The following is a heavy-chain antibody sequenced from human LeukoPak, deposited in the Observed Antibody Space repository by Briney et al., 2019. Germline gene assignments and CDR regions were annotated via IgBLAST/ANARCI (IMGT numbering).Heavy chain of an antibody. Sequence: SVKVSCKASGGTFSSYAISWVRQAPGQGLEWMGGIIPIFGTANYAQKLQGRVTMTTDTSTSTAYMELRSLRSDDTAVYYCARDSFYGMDVWGQGTTVTVSS. CDR2: IIPIFGTA. J-gene: IGHJ6*02. CDR3: ARDSFYGMDV. V-gene: IGHV1-69*05. CDR1: GGTFSSYA.